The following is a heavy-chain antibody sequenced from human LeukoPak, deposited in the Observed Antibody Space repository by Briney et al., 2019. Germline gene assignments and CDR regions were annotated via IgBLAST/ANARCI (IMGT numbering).Heavy chain of an antibody. CDR2: IDGDGSST. V-gene: IGHV3-74*01. CDR1: GFTFSNYW. Sequence: GGSLRLSCAASGFTFSNYWMHWVRQAPGKGLVWVSRIDGDGSSTNYAESVKGRFTISRDNAKNTLYLQMNSLRAEDTAMYYCARGLGSCSGGNCPTTQLFESWGQGALVTVSS. CDR3: ARGLGSCSGGNCPTTQLFES. J-gene: IGHJ4*02. D-gene: IGHD2-15*01.